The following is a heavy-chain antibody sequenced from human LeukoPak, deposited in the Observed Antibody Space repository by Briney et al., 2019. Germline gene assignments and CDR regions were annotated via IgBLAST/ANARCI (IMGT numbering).Heavy chain of an antibody. CDR3: AGGGGWLVEN. D-gene: IGHD6-19*01. CDR1: GFTFSGYW. Sequence: PGGSLGLSCAGSGFTFSGYWMTWVRQAPGRGLEWVANIKQDGSEQYYVDSVKGRFTISRDNAKNSLYLQMNSLRADDTAVYYCAGGGGWLVENWGQGTLVTVSS. CDR2: IKQDGSEQ. J-gene: IGHJ4*02. V-gene: IGHV3-7*01.